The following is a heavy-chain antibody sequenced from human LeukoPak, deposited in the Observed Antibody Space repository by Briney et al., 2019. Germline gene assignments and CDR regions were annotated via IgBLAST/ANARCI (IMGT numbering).Heavy chain of an antibody. CDR2: ISSSSSTI. CDR3: ARDSRTYDPSRDV. V-gene: IGHV3-48*04. CDR1: GFTFNSYS. J-gene: IGHJ6*04. D-gene: IGHD5-12*01. Sequence: GGSLRLSCAASGFTFNSYSMNWVRQAPGKGLEWVSYISSSSSTIYYADSVKGRFTISRDNAKNSLYLQMNSLRAEDTAVYYCARDSRTYDPSRDVWGKGTTVTVSS.